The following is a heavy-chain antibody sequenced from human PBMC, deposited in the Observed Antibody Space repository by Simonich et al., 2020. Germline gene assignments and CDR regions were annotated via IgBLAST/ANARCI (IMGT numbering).Heavy chain of an antibody. J-gene: IGHJ6*02. D-gene: IGHD2-2*01. CDR1: GFTFSSYS. Sequence: EVQLVESGGGLVKPGGSLRLSCAASGFTFSSYSMNWVRQAPGKGLEWVSSISSSSSYKYYADSVKGRFTISRDKAKNSLSLQMNSPRAEDTAVYYCAGGVYCSSTSCSTYYYYGMDVWGQGTTVTVSS. CDR2: ISSSSSYK. CDR3: AGGVYCSSTSCSTYYYYGMDV. V-gene: IGHV3-21*01.